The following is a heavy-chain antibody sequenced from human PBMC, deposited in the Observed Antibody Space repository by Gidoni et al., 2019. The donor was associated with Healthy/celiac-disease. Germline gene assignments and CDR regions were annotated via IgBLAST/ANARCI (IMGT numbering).Heavy chain of an antibody. D-gene: IGHD6-19*01. CDR2: ISGSGGST. CDR1: GFTFHSYA. CDR3: AKRGFWYGIAVAEDAPYYYGMDV. J-gene: IGHJ6*02. Sequence: EVQLLESGGGLVQPGGSLRLSCAASGFTFHSYAMNRLRQAPGKGLEWFSAISGSGGSTYYADSVKGRFTISRDNSKNTLYLQMNSLRAEDTAVYYCAKRGFWYGIAVAEDAPYYYGMDVWGQGTTVTVSS. V-gene: IGHV3-23*01.